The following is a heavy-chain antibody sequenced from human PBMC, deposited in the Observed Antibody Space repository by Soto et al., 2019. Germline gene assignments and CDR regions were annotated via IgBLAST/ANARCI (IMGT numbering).Heavy chain of an antibody. J-gene: IGHJ3*02. CDR2: IWYDGSNK. CDR3: ARDGSGDRHAFDI. CDR1: GFSFSSYG. Sequence: ESGGGVVQSGRSLRLSCAASGFSFSSYGMHWVRQAPGKGLEWVAVIWYDGSNKYYADSGKGRFTISRDNSKNTLYLLMNSLRAEDTAVYYCARDGSGDRHAFDIWGQGTMVTVSS. D-gene: IGHD3-10*01. V-gene: IGHV3-33*01.